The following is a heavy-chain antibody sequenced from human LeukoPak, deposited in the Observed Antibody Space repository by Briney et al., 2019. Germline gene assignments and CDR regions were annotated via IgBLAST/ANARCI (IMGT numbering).Heavy chain of an antibody. CDR2: INGNGGGS. Sequence: GSLRLSCAASGFTFSDHAMSWVRQAPAKGLEWVSSINGNGGGSYYIDSVKGRFTISRDNAKNTLFLQMDSLRPEDTAVYYCVRSLRSADFWGQGTLVTVSS. J-gene: IGHJ4*02. CDR3: VRSLRSADF. CDR1: GFTFSDHA. V-gene: IGHV3-23*01.